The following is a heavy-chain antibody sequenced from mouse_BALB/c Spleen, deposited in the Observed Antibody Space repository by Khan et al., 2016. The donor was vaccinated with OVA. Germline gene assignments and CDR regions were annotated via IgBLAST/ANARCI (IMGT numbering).Heavy chain of an antibody. J-gene: IGHJ4*01. D-gene: IGHD2-10*01. V-gene: IGHV2-6-1*01. CDR2: IWSDGSK. CDR1: GFSLTNYG. CDR3: ARQPYYHYNIMDY. Sequence: QVQLKESGPGLAAPSQSLSITCTISGFSLTNYGVHWVRQPPGKGLEWLVVIWSDGSKTYNSALNSRLTITKDKSQSPVFLKMNSLQTDDTAIYFGARQPYYHYNIMDYWGQGTSVTVSS.